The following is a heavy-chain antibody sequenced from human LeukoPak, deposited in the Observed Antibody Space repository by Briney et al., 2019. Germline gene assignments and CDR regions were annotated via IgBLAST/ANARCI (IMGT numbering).Heavy chain of an antibody. V-gene: IGHV3-11*06. CDR2: ISTTSAYT. Sequence: GGSLRLSCTASGFVFSDYYMTWIRQTPGTGLEWPSYISTTSAYTNYADSVRGRFTISRDNAKNSLYLQMNSLRAEDTAVYYCARASRQRVRYFDYWGEGTVVTVSS. J-gene: IGHJ4*02. CDR3: ARASRQRVRYFDY. CDR1: GFVFSDYY. D-gene: IGHD3-10*02.